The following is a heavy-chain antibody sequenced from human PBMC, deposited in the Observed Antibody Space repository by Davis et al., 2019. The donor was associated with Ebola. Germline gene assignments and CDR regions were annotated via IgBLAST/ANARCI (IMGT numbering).Heavy chain of an antibody. CDR1: GYTFTSYG. J-gene: IGHJ5*02. CDR3: ARLVVVTSATISNWFDP. Sequence: ASVKVSCKASGYTFTSYGISWVRQAPGQGLEWMGWISAYNGNTNYAQKLQGRVTMTTDTSTSTAYMELRSLRSDDTAVYYCARLVVVTSATISNWFDPWGQGILVAVSS. D-gene: IGHD2-21*02. CDR2: ISAYNGNT. V-gene: IGHV1-18*04.